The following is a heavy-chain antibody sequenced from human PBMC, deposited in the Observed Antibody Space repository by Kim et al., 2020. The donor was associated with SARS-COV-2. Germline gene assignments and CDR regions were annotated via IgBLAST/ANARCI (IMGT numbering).Heavy chain of an antibody. CDR3: AHRRGLVGAYDY. J-gene: IGHJ4*02. D-gene: IGHD1-26*01. V-gene: IGHV2-5*01. Sequence: RYRPSLKSRLTITKDTSKNQVVLTMTNMDPVDTATYYCAHRRGLVGAYDYWGQGTLVTVSS.